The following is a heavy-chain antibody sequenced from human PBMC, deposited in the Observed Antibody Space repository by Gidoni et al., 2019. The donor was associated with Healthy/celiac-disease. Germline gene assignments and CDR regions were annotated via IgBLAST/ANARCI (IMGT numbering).Heavy chain of an antibody. D-gene: IGHD2-2*01. CDR3: ASGELGYCSSTSCQPLGYYFDY. CDR2: IIPIFGTA. CDR1: GGTSSSYA. Sequence: QVQLVQSGAEVKKPGSSVKVSCQASGGTSSSYALSWVRQAPGQGLEWMGGIIPIFGTANYAQKFQGRVTITADESTSTAYMELSSLRSEDTAVYYCASGELGYCSSTSCQPLGYYFDYWGQGTLVTVSS. V-gene: IGHV1-69*01. J-gene: IGHJ4*02.